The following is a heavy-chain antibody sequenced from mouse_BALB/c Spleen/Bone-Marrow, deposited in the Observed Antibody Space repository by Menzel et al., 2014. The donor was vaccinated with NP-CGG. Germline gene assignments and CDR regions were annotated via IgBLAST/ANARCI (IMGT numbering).Heavy chain of an antibody. Sequence: EVQLQQSGTVLARPGAAVKMSCKASGYTFSNYCMHWIKQRPGQGLEWIGTIHPGSSDTTYNQKFKGKAKLTAVTSTSTAYMELSSLTNEDSAVYYCTTLARNNFDYWGQGTTLTVSS. CDR2: IHPGSSDT. D-gene: IGHD3-1*01. J-gene: IGHJ2*01. CDR1: GYTFSNYC. CDR3: TTLARNNFDY. V-gene: IGHV1-5*01.